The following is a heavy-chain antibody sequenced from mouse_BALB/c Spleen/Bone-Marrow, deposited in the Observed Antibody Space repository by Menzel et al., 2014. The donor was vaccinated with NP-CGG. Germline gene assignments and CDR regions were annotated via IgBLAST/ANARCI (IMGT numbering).Heavy chain of an antibody. Sequence: DVKLVESGGGLVQPGGSLKLSCAASGFDFSRYWMSWVRQAPGKGLEWIGEINPDSRTINYSPSLKDKFITSRDNAKNTLYLRLNKVRSEDTALYYCARPDYYGYLNYWGQGTTLTVSS. J-gene: IGHJ2*01. CDR1: GFDFSRYW. V-gene: IGHV4-1*02. CDR2: INPDSRTI. CDR3: ARPDYYGYLNY. D-gene: IGHD1-1*01.